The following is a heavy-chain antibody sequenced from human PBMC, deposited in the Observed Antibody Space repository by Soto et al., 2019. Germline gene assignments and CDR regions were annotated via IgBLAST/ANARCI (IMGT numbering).Heavy chain of an antibody. CDR2: INAGNGNA. J-gene: IGHJ5*02. CDR3: ARPRGIYYDFAGFDP. CDR1: GYTFTSYA. V-gene: IGHV1-3*01. D-gene: IGHD3-22*01. Sequence: GASVKVSCKASGYTFTSYAMHWVRQAPGQRLEWMGWINAGNGNAKYSQKFQGRVTITRDTSASTAYMELSSLRSEDTAVYYCARPRGIYYDFAGFDPWGQGTLVTVSS.